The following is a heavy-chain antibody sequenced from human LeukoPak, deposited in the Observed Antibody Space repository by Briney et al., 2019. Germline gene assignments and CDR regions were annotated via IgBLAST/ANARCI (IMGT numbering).Heavy chain of an antibody. CDR2: FYSSVST. CDR1: GGSISSYY. Sequence: SETLSLTCIVSGGSISSYYWNWIRQSAGKGLEWIGRFYSSVSTDYNPSLKRRVTMSVDTSKNQFSLQLNSVTPEDTAVYYCARTRDLGPDYWGQGTLVTVSS. J-gene: IGHJ4*02. D-gene: IGHD1-26*01. CDR3: ARTRDLGPDY. V-gene: IGHV4-4*07.